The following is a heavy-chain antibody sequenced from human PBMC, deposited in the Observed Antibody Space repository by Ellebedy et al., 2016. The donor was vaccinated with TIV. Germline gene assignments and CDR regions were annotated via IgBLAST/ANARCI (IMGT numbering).Heavy chain of an antibody. CDR3: ARGLGRFDY. J-gene: IGHJ4*02. Sequence: MPSETLSLTCTVSGGSISTSSYFWGWIRQPPGKGLEWIGNINFSGTTYYNPSLKSRASISVDTSKNQFSLNLSSVTAADTAVYFCARGLGRFDYWGQGILVSVSS. CDR2: INFSGTT. V-gene: IGHV4-39*07. CDR1: GGSISTSSYF. D-gene: IGHD3-9*01.